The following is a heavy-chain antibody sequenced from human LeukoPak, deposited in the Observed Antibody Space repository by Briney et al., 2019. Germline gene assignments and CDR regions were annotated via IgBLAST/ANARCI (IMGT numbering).Heavy chain of an antibody. D-gene: IGHD3-22*01. J-gene: IGHJ4*02. CDR1: GFTFSSYE. V-gene: IGHV3-48*03. CDR3: ARRGYYDSSGYDY. Sequence: GGSLRLSCAASGFTFSSYEMNWVRQAPGKGLEWVSYISSSGSTIYYADSVKGRFTISRDNAKNSLYLQMNSLRAEDTAVYYCARRGYYDSSGYDYWGQGTLVTVSS. CDR2: ISSSGSTI.